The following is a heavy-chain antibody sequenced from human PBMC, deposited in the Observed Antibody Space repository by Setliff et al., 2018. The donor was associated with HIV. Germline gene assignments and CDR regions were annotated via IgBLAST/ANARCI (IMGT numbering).Heavy chain of an antibody. D-gene: IGHD2-21*02. Sequence: SETLSLTCTVSGYSISSGYYWGWVRQSPGKGLEWIGSIYHSGSTYYNPSLKSRVTISVDTSKNQFSLKMISVTAADTAMYYCAISIVGVTSEMYWAQGTLVTVSS. CDR3: AISIVGVTSEMY. CDR1: GYSISSGYY. V-gene: IGHV4-38-2*02. CDR2: IYHSGST. J-gene: IGHJ4*02.